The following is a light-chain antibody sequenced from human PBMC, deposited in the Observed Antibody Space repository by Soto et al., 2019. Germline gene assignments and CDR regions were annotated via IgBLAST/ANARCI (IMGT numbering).Light chain of an antibody. CDR2: GAS. CDR1: QSVTNN. J-gene: IGKJ1*01. V-gene: IGKV3-15*01. Sequence: EIVMTQSPATLSVSPGERATLSCRASQSVTNNLAWYQQKPGQAPRLLIYGASTRATDIPARFSGSGSGTEFTLTISSLQSEDFAVYYCQQYYNWPPWTFGQGTKVEIK. CDR3: QQYYNWPPWT.